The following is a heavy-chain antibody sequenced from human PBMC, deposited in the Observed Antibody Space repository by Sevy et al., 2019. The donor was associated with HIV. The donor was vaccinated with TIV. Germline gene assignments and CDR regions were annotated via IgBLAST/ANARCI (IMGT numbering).Heavy chain of an antibody. CDR3: ARAPRGGRASGDYYYYGMDV. D-gene: IGHD3-10*01. J-gene: IGHJ6*02. Sequence: GGSLRLSCAASGFTVSSNYMSWVRQAPGKGLEWVAVIYSGGSTYYADSVKGRFTISRDNSKNTLYLPMNSLRAEDTAVYYCARAPRGGRASGDYYYYGMDVWGQGTTVTVSS. CDR2: IYSGGST. V-gene: IGHV3-53*01. CDR1: GFTVSSNY.